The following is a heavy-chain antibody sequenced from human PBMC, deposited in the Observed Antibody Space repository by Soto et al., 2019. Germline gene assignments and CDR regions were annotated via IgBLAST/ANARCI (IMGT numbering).Heavy chain of an antibody. Sequence: ASETLSLTCPVSGGSISSYYLTWLRQPPGKRLEWIGYIHYTGSTNYNPSLKSRVTISVDTSKKHFSLNLNSVTAADTAVYYCARDRTGGYFDYWGQGTRVT. CDR3: ARDRTGGYFDY. D-gene: IGHD3-9*01. V-gene: IGHV4-59*01. J-gene: IGHJ4*02. CDR1: GGSISSYY. CDR2: IHYTGST.